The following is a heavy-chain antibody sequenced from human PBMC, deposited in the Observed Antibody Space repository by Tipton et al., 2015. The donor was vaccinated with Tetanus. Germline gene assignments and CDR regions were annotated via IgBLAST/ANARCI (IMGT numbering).Heavy chain of an antibody. CDR1: GGSFSGYY. V-gene: IGHV4-34*01. CDR2: INHSGST. CDR3: ARGRGYCSGGSCYSRQGIDY. J-gene: IGHJ4*02. D-gene: IGHD2-15*01. Sequence: TLSLTCAVYGGSFSGYYWSWIRQPPGKGLEWIGEINHSGSTNYNPSLKSRVTISVDTSKNQFSLKLSSVTAADTAVYYCARGRGYCSGGSCYSRQGIDYWGQGPLVTVSS.